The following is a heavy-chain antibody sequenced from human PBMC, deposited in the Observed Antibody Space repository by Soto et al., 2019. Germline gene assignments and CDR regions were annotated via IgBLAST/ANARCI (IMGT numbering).Heavy chain of an antibody. CDR3: ESIAVADY. D-gene: IGHD6-19*01. V-gene: IGHV4-34*01. Sequence: SETLSLTCAFYGGSFSVYYWSWIRQPPGKGLEWIGEINHSGSTNYNPSLKSRVTISVDTSKNQFSLKLSSVTAADTAVYYCESIAVADYWGQGAMVTVSS. CDR1: GGSFSVYY. J-gene: IGHJ4*02. CDR2: INHSGST.